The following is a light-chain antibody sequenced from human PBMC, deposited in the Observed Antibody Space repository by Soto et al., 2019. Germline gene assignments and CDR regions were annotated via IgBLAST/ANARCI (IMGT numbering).Light chain of an antibody. CDR2: GSS. V-gene: IGKV3-20*01. J-gene: IGKJ2*01. CDR1: QSIHNNY. CDR3: HQYGRSPPYT. Sequence: EVVLTQSPGTLSLSPGERATLSCRGSQSIHNNYLAWYQQRPGQAPRLLIYGSSDRATGIPDRFSGSWSGTDFTLTISRLEPEDFAVYYCHQYGRSPPYTFGQGTKLEI.